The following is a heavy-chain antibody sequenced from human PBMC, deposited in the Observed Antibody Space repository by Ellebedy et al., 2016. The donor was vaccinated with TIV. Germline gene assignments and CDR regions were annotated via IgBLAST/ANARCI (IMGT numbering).Heavy chain of an antibody. CDR2: ISTGNST. J-gene: IGHJ3*02. V-gene: IGHV3-66*01. CDR3: ATESFNDVDLRIWGVFDM. Sequence: GGSLRLSCAASEFTVSANYMSWVRQAPGKGLEWVSVISTGNSTYYADSVKDRFTISRDDSKNTIHLQIHSLRVEDTAVYYCATESFNDVDLRIWGVFDMWGQGTMVTVSS. D-gene: IGHD2/OR15-2a*01. CDR1: EFTVSANY.